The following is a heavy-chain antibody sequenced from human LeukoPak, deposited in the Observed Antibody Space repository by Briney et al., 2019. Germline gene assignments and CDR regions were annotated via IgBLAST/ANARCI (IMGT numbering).Heavy chain of an antibody. D-gene: IGHD6-19*01. Sequence: ASVKVSCKASGGTFSSYAISWVRQAPGQGLEWMGRIIPILGIANYAQKFQGRVTITADKSTSTAYMELSSLRSEDTAVYYCAKPDGWTRGWSGGYYFDFWGQGALVTVSS. CDR3: AKPDGWTRGWSGGYYFDF. J-gene: IGHJ4*02. V-gene: IGHV1-69*04. CDR2: IIPILGIA. CDR1: GGTFSSYA.